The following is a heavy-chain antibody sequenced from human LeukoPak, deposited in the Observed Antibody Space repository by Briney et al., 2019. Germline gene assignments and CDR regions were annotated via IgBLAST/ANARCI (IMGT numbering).Heavy chain of an antibody. V-gene: IGHV3-30-3*01. CDR1: GFTFSSYA. J-gene: IGHJ4*02. D-gene: IGHD6-6*01. CDR3: ARAGSSGYFDY. CDR2: ISYDGSNK. Sequence: GRSLRLSCAASGFTFSSYAMHWVRQAPGKGLEWVAVISYDGSNKYYADSVKGRFTISRDNSKNTLYLQMNSLRAEDTAVYYCARAGSSGYFDYWGQGTLVTVSS.